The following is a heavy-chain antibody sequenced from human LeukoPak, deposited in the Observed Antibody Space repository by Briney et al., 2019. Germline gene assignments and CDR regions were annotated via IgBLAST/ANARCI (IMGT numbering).Heavy chain of an antibody. J-gene: IGHJ6*03. CDR3: ARGERLGSYYMDV. D-gene: IGHD3-16*01. V-gene: IGHV1-69*05. CDR2: IIPIFGTA. Sequence: SVKVSCKASGYTFTGYYMHWVRQAPGQGLEWMGGIIPIFGTANYAQKFQGRVTITTDESTSTAYMELSSLRSEDTAVYYCARGERLGSYYMDVWGKGTTVTVSS. CDR1: GYTFTGYY.